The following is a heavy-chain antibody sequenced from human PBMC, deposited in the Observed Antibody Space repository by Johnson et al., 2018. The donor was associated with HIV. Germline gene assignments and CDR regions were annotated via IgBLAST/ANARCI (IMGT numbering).Heavy chain of an antibody. CDR1: GFTFDDYA. CDR2: ISWNSGRI. Sequence: VQLVESGGGVVQPERSLRLSCSASGFTFDDYAMHWVRQAPGKGLEWVSGISWNSGRIGYADSVTGRFTISRDNSKNTLYLQMNSLRAEDTAVYYCAKVNLRYSVFTGAFDIWGQGTMVTVSS. D-gene: IGHD1-26*01. J-gene: IGHJ3*02. V-gene: IGHV3-9*01. CDR3: AKVNLRYSVFTGAFDI.